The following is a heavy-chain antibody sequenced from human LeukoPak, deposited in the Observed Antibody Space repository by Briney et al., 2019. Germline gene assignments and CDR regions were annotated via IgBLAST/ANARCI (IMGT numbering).Heavy chain of an antibody. CDR1: GFTVSSNY. J-gene: IGHJ6*03. CDR2: IYSGGST. D-gene: IGHD5-12*01. Sequence: PGGSLRLSCAASGFTVSSNYMSWVRQAPGKGLEWVSVIYSGGSTYYADSVKGRFTISRDNSKNTLYLQMNSLRAEGTAVYYCARAPSEATGYYYYMDVWGKGTTATVSS. CDR3: ARAPSEATGYYYYMDV. V-gene: IGHV3-53*01.